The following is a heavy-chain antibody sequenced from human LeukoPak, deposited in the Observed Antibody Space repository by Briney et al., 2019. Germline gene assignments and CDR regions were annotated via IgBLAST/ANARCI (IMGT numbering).Heavy chain of an antibody. D-gene: IGHD1-1*01. Sequence: SETLSLTCTVSGGSISSYYWSWIRQPPGKGLEWIGYIYYSGSTNYNPSLKSRITISVDTSKNQFSLKLSSVTAADTAVYYCARHKNGLFDYWGQGTLVTVSS. CDR2: IYYSGST. CDR3: ARHKNGLFDY. V-gene: IGHV4-59*08. CDR1: GGSISSYY. J-gene: IGHJ4*02.